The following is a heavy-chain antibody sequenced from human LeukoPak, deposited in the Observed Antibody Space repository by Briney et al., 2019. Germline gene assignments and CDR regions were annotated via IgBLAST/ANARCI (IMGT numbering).Heavy chain of an antibody. CDR1: GFTFSSYW. CDR3: ARGGDFWSGYLYYFDY. J-gene: IGHJ4*02. V-gene: IGHV3-7*01. CDR2: IKQDGSEK. Sequence: PGGSLRLSCAASGFTFSSYWMSWVRQAPGKGLEWVANIKQDGSEKYYVDSVKGRFTISRDNAKNSLYLQMNSLRAEDTAVYYCARGGDFWSGYLYYFDYWGQGTLVTVSS. D-gene: IGHD3-3*01.